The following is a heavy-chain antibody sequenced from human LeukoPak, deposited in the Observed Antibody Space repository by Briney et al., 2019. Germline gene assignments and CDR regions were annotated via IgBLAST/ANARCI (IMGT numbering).Heavy chain of an antibody. V-gene: IGHV3-43*02. Sequence: GGSLRLSCAPSGFTFDDYAMHWVRQAPGKGLEWVSLISGDGGSTYYADSVKGRFTIFRDNSKNSLYLQMNSLRTEDTALYFCAKAAYSYGVIYYYYGMDVWGQGTTVTVSS. CDR1: GFTFDDYA. CDR2: ISGDGGST. J-gene: IGHJ6*02. D-gene: IGHD5-18*01. CDR3: AKAAYSYGVIYYYYGMDV.